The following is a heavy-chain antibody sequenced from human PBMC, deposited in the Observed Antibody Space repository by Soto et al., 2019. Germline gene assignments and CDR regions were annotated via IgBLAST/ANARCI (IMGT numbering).Heavy chain of an antibody. CDR3: SRDLGS. CDR2: TRNKANSYTT. Sequence: EVHLVESGGGLVQPGGSLRLSCAASGFTFSDHHMDWVRQAPGKGLEWVGRTRNKANSYTTECAASVKGRFTISRDDSKNSLYLQMNSLKTEDTAVYYCSRDLGSWGQGTLVTVSS. J-gene: IGHJ5*02. CDR1: GFTFSDHH. V-gene: IGHV3-72*01.